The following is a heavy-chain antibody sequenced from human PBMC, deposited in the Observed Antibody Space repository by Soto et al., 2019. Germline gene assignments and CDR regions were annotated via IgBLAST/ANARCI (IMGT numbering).Heavy chain of an antibody. CDR1: GFTFSDYD. J-gene: IGHJ6*02. CDR2: IHTAGDT. D-gene: IGHD2-2*01. CDR3: ARAPTYQPLSLYGMDV. Sequence: PGGSLRLSCAASGFTFSDYDMHWVRQTTGKSLEWVAAIHTAGDTYYPGSVKGRFTISREGVKNSLYLQMNSLRARDTAVYFCARAPTYQPLSLYGMDVWGQGTTVTVPS. V-gene: IGHV3-13*01.